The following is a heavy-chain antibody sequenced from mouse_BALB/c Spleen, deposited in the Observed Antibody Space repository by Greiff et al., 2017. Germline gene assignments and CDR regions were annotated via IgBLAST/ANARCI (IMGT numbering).Heavy chain of an antibody. CDR1: GYTFTSYW. CDR3: TREGAPTDY. V-gene: IGHV1-69*02. J-gene: IGHJ2*01. Sequence: VQLQQPGAELVRPGASVKLSCKASGYTFTSYWINWVKQRPGQGLEWIGNIYPSDSYTNYNQKFKDKATLTVDKSSSTAYMQLSSPTSEDSAVYYCTREGAPTDYWGQGTTLTVSS. CDR2: IYPSDSYT.